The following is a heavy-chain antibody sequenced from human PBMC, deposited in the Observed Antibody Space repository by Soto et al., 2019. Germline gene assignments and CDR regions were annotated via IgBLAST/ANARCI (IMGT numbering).Heavy chain of an antibody. CDR1: GFTFSSYA. CDR3: AREARSSPYYYGMDV. V-gene: IGHV3-30-3*01. CDR2: ISYDGSNK. Sequence: RGSLRLSCAASGFTFSSYAMHWVRQAPGKGLEWVAVISYDGSNKYYADSVKGRFTISRDNSKNTLYLQMNSLRAEDTAVYYCAREARSSPYYYGMDVWGQGTTVTVSS. J-gene: IGHJ6*02. D-gene: IGHD6-6*01.